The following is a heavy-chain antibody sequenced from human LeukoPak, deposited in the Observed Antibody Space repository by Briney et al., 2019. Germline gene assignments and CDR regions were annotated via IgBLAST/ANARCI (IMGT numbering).Heavy chain of an antibody. J-gene: IGHJ4*02. CDR2: ISGSGGST. V-gene: IGHV3-23*01. D-gene: IGHD6-19*01. CDR1: GLTFSSYA. Sequence: GGSLRLSCAASGLTFSSYAMSWVRQAPGKGLEWVSAISGSGGSTYYADSVKGRFTISRDNSKNTLYLQMNSLRAEDTAVYYCAKASDSSGWYYDYWGQGTLVTVSS. CDR3: AKASDSSGWYYDY.